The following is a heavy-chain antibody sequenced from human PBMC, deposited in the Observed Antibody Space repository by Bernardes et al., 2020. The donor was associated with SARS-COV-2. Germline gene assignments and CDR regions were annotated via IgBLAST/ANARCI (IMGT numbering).Heavy chain of an antibody. J-gene: IGHJ4*02. Sequence: GSLRLSCAASGFTFSSYWMSWVRQAPGKGLEWVANIKQDGSEKYYVDSVKGRFTISRDNSNNALFLQMNSLRVEDTAVYYCAKDRNYDDVSSYHIDYWGQGTLVTVSS. CDR1: GFTFSSYW. V-gene: IGHV3-7*03. CDR3: AKDRNYDDVSSYHIDY. D-gene: IGHD3-22*01. CDR2: IKQDGSEK.